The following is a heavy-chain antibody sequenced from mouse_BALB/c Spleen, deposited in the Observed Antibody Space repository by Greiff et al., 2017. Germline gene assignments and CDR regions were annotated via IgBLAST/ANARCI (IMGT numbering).Heavy chain of an antibody. CDR3: TRYRLYYGSSPFDY. J-gene: IGHJ2*01. V-gene: IGHV1-5*01. Sequence: EVKLVESGTVLARPGASVKMSCKASGYSFTSYWMHWVKQRPGQGLEWIGAIYPGNSDTSYNQKFKGKAKLTAVTSASTAYMELSSLTNEDSAVYYCTRYRLYYGSSPFDYWGQGTTLTVSS. CDR2: IYPGNSDT. CDR1: GYSFTSYW. D-gene: IGHD1-1*01.